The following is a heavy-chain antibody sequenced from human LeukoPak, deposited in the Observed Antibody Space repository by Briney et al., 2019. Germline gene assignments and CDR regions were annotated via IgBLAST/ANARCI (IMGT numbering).Heavy chain of an antibody. V-gene: IGHV3-48*02. Sequence: GGSLTLPCAASGFIFSSYTMNWVRQAPGKGLEWVSYISRSSSVIYYADSVKGRLTISRDNAKNSLFLPMNSVRDEDTAVYYCARGVGESASGDYYNIDVWGQGTTVTVSS. CDR3: ARGVGESASGDYYNIDV. CDR2: ISRSSSVI. J-gene: IGHJ6*02. D-gene: IGHD3-10*01. CDR1: GFIFSSYT.